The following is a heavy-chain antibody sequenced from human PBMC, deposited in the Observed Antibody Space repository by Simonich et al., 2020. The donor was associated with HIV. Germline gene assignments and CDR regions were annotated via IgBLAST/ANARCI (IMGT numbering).Heavy chain of an antibody. CDR3: ARLTAGGLGEYFQH. J-gene: IGHJ1*01. CDR1: GGSFSGYY. CDR2: INHSGRT. D-gene: IGHD6-13*01. V-gene: IGHV4-34*01. Sequence: QVQLQQWGAGLLKPSETLSLTCAVYGGSFSGYYWSWIRQPPGKGLELIGEINHSGRTNYNPSLKSRVTISVDTSKNQFSLKLSSVTAADTAVYYCARLTAGGLGEYFQHWGQGTLVTVSS.